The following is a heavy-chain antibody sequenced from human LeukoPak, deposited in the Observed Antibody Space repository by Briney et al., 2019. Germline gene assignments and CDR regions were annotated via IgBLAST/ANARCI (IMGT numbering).Heavy chain of an antibody. D-gene: IGHD4-17*01. J-gene: IGHJ4*02. CDR2: ISYDGSNK. Sequence: GGSLRLSCAASGFTFSSYGMHWVRQAPGKGLEWVAVISYDGSNKYYADSVKGRFTISRDNSKNTLYLQMNSLRAEDTAVYYCARDGGYGDYVRPLDYWGQGTLVTVSS. CDR1: GFTFSSYG. V-gene: IGHV3-30*03. CDR3: ARDGGYGDYVRPLDY.